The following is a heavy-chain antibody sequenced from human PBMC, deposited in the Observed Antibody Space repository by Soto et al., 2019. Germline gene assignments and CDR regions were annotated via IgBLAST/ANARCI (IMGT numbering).Heavy chain of an antibody. CDR1: GGSISSGDYY. CDR2: IYYSGST. CDR3: AREDTAMVRPFDY. D-gene: IGHD5-18*01. V-gene: IGHV4-30-4*01. J-gene: IGHJ4*02. Sequence: SETLSLTYTVSGGSISSGDYYWSWIRQPPGKGLEWIGYIYYSGSTYYNPSLKSRVTISVDTSKNQFSLKLSSVTAADTAVYYCAREDTAMVRPFDYWGQGTLVTVSS.